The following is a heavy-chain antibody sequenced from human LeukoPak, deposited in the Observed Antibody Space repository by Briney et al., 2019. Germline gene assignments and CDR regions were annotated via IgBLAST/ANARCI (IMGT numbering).Heavy chain of an antibody. Sequence: GESLKISCKGSGYSFTSYWIGWVRQLPGKGLEWMGIIYPGDSDTRYSPSFQGQVTISADKSISTAYLQWSSLKASDTAMYYCARSNYYYDSSGYYNHFDYWGQGTLVTVSS. V-gene: IGHV5-51*01. CDR1: GYSFTSYW. CDR2: IYPGDSDT. CDR3: ARSNYYYDSSGYYNHFDY. D-gene: IGHD3-22*01. J-gene: IGHJ4*02.